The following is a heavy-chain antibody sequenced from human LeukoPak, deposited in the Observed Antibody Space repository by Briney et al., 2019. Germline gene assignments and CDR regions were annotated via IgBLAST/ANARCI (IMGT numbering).Heavy chain of an antibody. CDR2: ISYDGSNK. CDR3: AKDLVYYDSYFAFDI. V-gene: IGHV3-30*18. J-gene: IGHJ3*02. CDR1: GFTFSSYG. D-gene: IGHD3-22*01. Sequence: GGSLRLSCAASGFTFSSYGMHWVRQAPGKGLEWVAVISYDGSNKYYADSVKGRFTISRDNSKNTLYLQMNSLRAEDTAVYYCAKDLVYYDSYFAFDIWGQGTMVTVSS.